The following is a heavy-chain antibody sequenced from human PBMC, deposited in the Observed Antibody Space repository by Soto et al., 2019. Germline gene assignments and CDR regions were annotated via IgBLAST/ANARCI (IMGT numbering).Heavy chain of an antibody. CDR2: IKQDGSEK. V-gene: IGHV3-7*03. J-gene: IGHJ4*02. D-gene: IGHD6-19*01. Sequence: EVQLVESGGGLVQPGGSLRLSCAASGFTFSSYWMSWVRQAPGKGLEWVANIKQDGSEKYYVDSVKGRFTISRDNAKNSLYLQMNSLRAEDTALYYCAKSHTTSGWYVTTDYWGQGTRVTVSS. CDR3: AKSHTTSGWYVTTDY. CDR1: GFTFSSYW.